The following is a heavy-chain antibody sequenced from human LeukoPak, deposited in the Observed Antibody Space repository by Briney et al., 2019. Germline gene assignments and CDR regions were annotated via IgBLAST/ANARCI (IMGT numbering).Heavy chain of an antibody. CDR2: ISSSSSYI. Sequence: WGYLRPSVAASGFTYKSYSMNWLRQAPGRGLEWVSSISSSSSYIYYADSVKGRFTISRDNAKNSLYLQMNSLRAEDTAVYYCARAAGKNSRYFDYWGQGTLVTVSS. CDR3: ARAAGKNSRYFDY. CDR1: GFTYKSYS. V-gene: IGHV3-21*01. D-gene: IGHD6-13*01. J-gene: IGHJ4*02.